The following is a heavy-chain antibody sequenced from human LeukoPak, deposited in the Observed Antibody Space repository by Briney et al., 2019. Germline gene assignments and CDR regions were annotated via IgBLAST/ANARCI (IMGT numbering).Heavy chain of an antibody. V-gene: IGHV3-30*02. CDR3: ATETRGSYSGY. D-gene: IGHD1-26*01. CDR2: IRYDASNS. CDR1: GFTFSSYG. Sequence: GGSLRLSCAASGFTFSSYGINWVRQAPGKGLEWVAFIRYDASNSYYADSVKGRFTISRDNSKNMLYLQLNSLRAEDTAVYYCATETRGSYSGYWGQGTLVTVSS. J-gene: IGHJ4*02.